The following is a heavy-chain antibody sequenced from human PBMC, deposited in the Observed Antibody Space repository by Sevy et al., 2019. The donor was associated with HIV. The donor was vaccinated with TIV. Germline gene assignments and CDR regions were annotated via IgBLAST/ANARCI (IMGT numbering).Heavy chain of an antibody. J-gene: IGHJ4*02. CDR2: INHSGST. CDR1: GGSFSGYY. V-gene: IGHV4-34*01. CDR3: ARAERGYYDFWSGYPTGYYFDY. D-gene: IGHD3-3*01. Sequence: SETLSLTCAVYGGSFSGYYWSWIRQPPGKGLEWIGEINHSGSTNYNPSLKSRVTISVYTSKNQFSLKLSSVTAADTAVYYCARAERGYYDFWSGYPTGYYFDYWGQGTLVTVSS.